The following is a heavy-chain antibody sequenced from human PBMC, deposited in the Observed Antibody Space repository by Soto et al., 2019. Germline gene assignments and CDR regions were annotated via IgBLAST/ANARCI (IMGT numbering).Heavy chain of an antibody. J-gene: IGHJ4*02. CDR1: GGSISPYY. Sequence: SETLSLTCTVSGGSISPYYWSWIRQPPGKGLEWIGYIYYSGSTNYNPSLKSRVTISVDTSKNQFSLKLSSVTAADTAVYYCARDGAVAGTYDYWGQGTLVTVSS. CDR3: ARDGAVAGTYDY. D-gene: IGHD6-19*01. V-gene: IGHV4-59*01. CDR2: IYYSGST.